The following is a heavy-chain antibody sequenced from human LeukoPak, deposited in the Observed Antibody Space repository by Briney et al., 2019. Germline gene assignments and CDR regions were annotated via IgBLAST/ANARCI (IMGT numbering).Heavy chain of an antibody. CDR2: IYSGGST. Sequence: GGSLRLSCVASGCPVSTKYRSWVRQAPGKGLEWVSLIYSGGSTYSAGSVKGRFTISRDNSKNTLYLQMNSLRVEDTALYSCAKGGKEYQLLYRIYYYGMDVWGQGTTVTVSS. CDR1: GCPVSTKY. CDR3: AKGGKEYQLLYRIYYYGMDV. J-gene: IGHJ6*02. D-gene: IGHD2-2*02. V-gene: IGHV3-66*02.